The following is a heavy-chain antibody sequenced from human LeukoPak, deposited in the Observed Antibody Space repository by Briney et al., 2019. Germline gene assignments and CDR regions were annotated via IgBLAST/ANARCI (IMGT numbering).Heavy chain of an antibody. CDR2: IYYSGST. V-gene: IGHV4-39*07. J-gene: IGHJ5*02. D-gene: IGHD3-3*01. CDR3: ARESLRFLEWS. CDR1: GFTFSGYW. Sequence: GSLRLSCAASGFTFSGYWMSWVRQAPGKGLEWIGSIYYSGSTYYNPSLKSRVTISVDTSKNQFSLKLSSVTAADTAVYYCARESLRFLEWSWGQGTLVTVSS.